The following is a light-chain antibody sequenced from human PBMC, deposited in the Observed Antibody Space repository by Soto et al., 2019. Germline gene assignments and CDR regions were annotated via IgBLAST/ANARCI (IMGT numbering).Light chain of an antibody. CDR2: GAS. CDR1: QSVSTN. J-gene: IGKJ1*01. CDR3: QQYGSSGT. V-gene: IGKV3-20*01. Sequence: EIVLTQSPGTLSLSPGERATLSCRASQSVSTNLAWYLQKPGQAPRLLIYGASNRATGIPDRFSGSGSGTDFTLTISRLEPEDFAVYYCQQYGSSGTFGQGTKVDIK.